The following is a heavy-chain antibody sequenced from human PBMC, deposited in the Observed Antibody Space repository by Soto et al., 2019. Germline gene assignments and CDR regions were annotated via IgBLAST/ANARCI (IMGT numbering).Heavy chain of an antibody. D-gene: IGHD1-26*01. J-gene: IGHJ6*02. V-gene: IGHV4-59*01. CDR2: IYYSGST. Sequence: LSLTCTVSGGSISSYYWSWIRQPPGKGLEWIGYIYYSGSTNYNPSLKSRVTISVDTSKNQFSLKLSSVTAADTAVYYCARDRGYSGSYYYYGMDVWGQGTTVTVSS. CDR1: GGSISSYY. CDR3: ARDRGYSGSYYYYGMDV.